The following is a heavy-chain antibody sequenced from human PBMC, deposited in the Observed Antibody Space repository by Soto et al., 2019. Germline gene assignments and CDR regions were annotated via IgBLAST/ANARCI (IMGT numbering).Heavy chain of an antibody. CDR2: IDPSDSYT. Sequence: GESLKISCNGSGYILTSYWISWVRQMPGKGLEWMGRIDPSDSYTNYSPSFQGHVTISADKSISTAYLQWSSLKASDTAMYYCARTGRSIAVAGTVDYWGQGTLVTVS. CDR1: GYILTSYW. CDR3: ARTGRSIAVAGTVDY. V-gene: IGHV5-10-1*01. D-gene: IGHD6-19*01. J-gene: IGHJ4*02.